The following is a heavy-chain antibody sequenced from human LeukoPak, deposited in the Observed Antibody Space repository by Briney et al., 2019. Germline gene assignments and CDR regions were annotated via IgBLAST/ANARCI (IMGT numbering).Heavy chain of an antibody. CDR1: GYTLTELS. CDR2: FDPEDGEI. CDR3: ATAPVRGVILDYFDY. V-gene: IGHV1-24*01. D-gene: IGHD3-10*01. J-gene: IGHJ4*02. Sequence: GASVKVSCKVSGYTLTELSMHWVRQAPGKGLEWMGGFDPEDGEIIYAQKFQGRVTMTEDTSTDTAYMELSSLRSEDTAVYYCATAPVRGVILDYFDYWGQGTLVTVSS.